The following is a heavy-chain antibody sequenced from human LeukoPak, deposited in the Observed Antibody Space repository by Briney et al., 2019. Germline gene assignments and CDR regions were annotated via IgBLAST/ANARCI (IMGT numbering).Heavy chain of an antibody. V-gene: IGHV4-34*01. D-gene: IGHD3-10*01. CDR2: INHSGST. CDR1: GGSFSGYY. Sequence: PSETLSLTCAVYGGSFSGYYWSWIRQPPGKGLEWIGEINHSGSTNYNPSLKSRVTISVDTSKNQFSLKLSSVTAADTAVYYCARVGRRLLWFGEVKFDYWGQGTLVTVSS. J-gene: IGHJ4*02. CDR3: ARVGRRLLWFGEVKFDY.